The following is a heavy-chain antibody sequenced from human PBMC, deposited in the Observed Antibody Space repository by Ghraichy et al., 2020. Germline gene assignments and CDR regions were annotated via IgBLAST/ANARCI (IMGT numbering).Heavy chain of an antibody. CDR1: GFTFSSYG. CDR3: ANSHARIAAAVYFDY. J-gene: IGHJ4*02. Sequence: GGSLRLSCAASGFTFSSYGMHWVRQAPGKGLEWVAFIRYDGSNKYYADSVKGRFTISRDNSKNTLYLQMNSLRAEDTAVYYCANSHARIAAAVYFDYWGQGTLVTVSS. CDR2: IRYDGSNK. V-gene: IGHV3-30*02. D-gene: IGHD6-13*01.